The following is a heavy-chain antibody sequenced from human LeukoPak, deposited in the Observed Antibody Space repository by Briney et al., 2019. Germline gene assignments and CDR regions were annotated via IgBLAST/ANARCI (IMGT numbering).Heavy chain of an antibody. CDR2: IIPIFGTA. CDR1: GGAFSSYA. J-gene: IGHJ5*02. Sequence: SVKVSCKASGGAFSSYAISWVRQAPGQGLEWMGGIIPIFGTANYAQKFQGRATITADESTSTAYMELSSLRSEDTAAYYCARVFIMVRGAFDPWGQGTLVTVSS. CDR3: ARVFIMVRGAFDP. D-gene: IGHD3-10*01. V-gene: IGHV1-69*13.